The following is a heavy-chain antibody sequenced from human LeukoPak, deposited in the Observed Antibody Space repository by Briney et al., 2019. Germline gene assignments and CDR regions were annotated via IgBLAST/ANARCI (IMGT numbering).Heavy chain of an antibody. D-gene: IGHD2-15*01. V-gene: IGHV3-23*01. CDR2: ISGSGGST. CDR3: AKDQLYIVVTLLDY. J-gene: IGHJ4*02. Sequence: GGSLRLSYAASGFTFSSYAMSWVRQAPGKGLEWVSAISGSGGSTYYADSVKGRFTISRDNSKNTLYLQMNSLRAEDTAVYYCAKDQLYIVVTLLDYWGQGTLVTVSS. CDR1: GFTFSSYA.